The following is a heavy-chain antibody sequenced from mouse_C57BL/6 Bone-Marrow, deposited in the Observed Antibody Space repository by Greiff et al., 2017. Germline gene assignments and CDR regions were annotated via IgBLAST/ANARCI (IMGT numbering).Heavy chain of an antibody. CDR1: GFTFSDYG. CDR3: ARLVD. CDR2: ISRGSSTI. Sequence: EVKLVESGGGLVKPGGSLKLSCAASGFTFSDYGMHWVRQAPEKGLEWVAYISRGSSTIYYADTVKGRFTISRDNAKNTLFLQMTSLRYYDTARYYCARLVDWGQGTTLTVSS. J-gene: IGHJ2*01. V-gene: IGHV5-17*01.